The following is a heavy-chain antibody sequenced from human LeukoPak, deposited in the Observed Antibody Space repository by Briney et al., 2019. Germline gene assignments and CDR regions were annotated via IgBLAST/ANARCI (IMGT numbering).Heavy chain of an antibody. CDR3: VLPERSGSYFDY. CDR1: GFTFDDYA. CDR2: ISRNSGSI. D-gene: IGHD1-26*01. J-gene: IGHJ4*02. Sequence: GGSLRLSCAASGFTFDDYAMHWVRQAPGKGLEWVSGISRNSGSIGYADSVKGRFTISRDNAKNSLYLQMNSLRAEDTALYYCVLPERSGSYFDYWGQGTLVTVSS. V-gene: IGHV3-9*01.